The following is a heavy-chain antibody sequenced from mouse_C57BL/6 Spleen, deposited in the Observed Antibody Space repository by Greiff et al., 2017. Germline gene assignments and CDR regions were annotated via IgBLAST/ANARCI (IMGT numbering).Heavy chain of an antibody. Sequence: QVQLQQSGPGLVQPSQSLSITCTVSGFSLTSYGVHWVRQSPGKGLEWLGVLWSGGSTDYNAAFISKPSISKNNSKTKVFFKMNSLQADDAAIYYYARYYYGSSYSDAMDYWGQGTSVTVSS. CDR1: GFSLTSYG. CDR3: ARYYYGSSYSDAMDY. V-gene: IGHV2-2*01. D-gene: IGHD1-1*01. CDR2: LWSGGST. J-gene: IGHJ4*01.